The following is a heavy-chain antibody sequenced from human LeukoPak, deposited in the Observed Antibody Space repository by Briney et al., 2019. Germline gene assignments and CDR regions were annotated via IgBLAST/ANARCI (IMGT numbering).Heavy chain of an antibody. J-gene: IGHJ6*01. D-gene: IGHD3-10*01. CDR2: IYYSGST. Sequence: SETLSLSCTVSGGSISSGGYYWSWIRQHPGKGLEWIGYIYYSGSTYYNPSLKSRVTLSENTSKNQFSLKLSSVTGADAAVYYCARDNAGDYYYGRDVGARKPRVSVS. CDR3: ARDNAGDYYYGRDV. V-gene: IGHV4-31*02. CDR1: GGSISSGGYY.